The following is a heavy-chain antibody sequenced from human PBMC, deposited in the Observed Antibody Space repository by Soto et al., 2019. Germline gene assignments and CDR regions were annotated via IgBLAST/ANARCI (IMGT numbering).Heavy chain of an antibody. CDR2: ISGSGGSA. V-gene: IGHV3-23*01. D-gene: IGHD6-25*01. CDR1: GFTFNNYA. Sequence: DVQLLESGGILVGPGGSLRLSCAASGFTFNNYAMNWVRQAPGKGLEWVSAISGSGGSAYYADSVQGRFIISRDNSKNTLYLQRNSLRAEDAAIYYCVREGSGLYSRGSFDFWGRGTMVTVSS. J-gene: IGHJ3*01. CDR3: VREGSGLYSRGSFDF.